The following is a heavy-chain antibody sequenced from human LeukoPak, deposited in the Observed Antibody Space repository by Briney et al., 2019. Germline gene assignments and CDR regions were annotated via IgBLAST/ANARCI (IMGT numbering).Heavy chain of an antibody. CDR2: IYYSGST. J-gene: IGHJ5*02. CDR3: ARAAVAARWFDP. CDR1: GDSISSSSYY. Sequence: PSETLSLTCTVSGDSISSSSYYWDWIRQPPGKGLEWIGIIYYSGSTYYNPSLKSRVTISVDKSKNQFSLKLSSVTAADTAVYYCARAAVAARWFDPWGQGTLVTVSS. V-gene: IGHV4-39*07. D-gene: IGHD6-19*01.